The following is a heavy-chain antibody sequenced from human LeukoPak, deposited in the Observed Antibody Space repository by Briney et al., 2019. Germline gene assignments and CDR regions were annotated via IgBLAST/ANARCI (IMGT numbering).Heavy chain of an antibody. CDR2: ISYDGTNK. D-gene: IGHD3-22*01. CDR1: GFTFSAYG. J-gene: IGHJ4*02. CDR3: AKGLYDSNGYGDWGFDY. Sequence: GKSLRLSCAASGFTFSAYGLLWVRQAPGKGLEWVAVISYDGTNKYYAESVKGRFTISRDNSKNTLYLQMNSQRSEDTAVYYCAKGLYDSNGYGDWGFDYWGQGTLVTVSS. V-gene: IGHV3-30*18.